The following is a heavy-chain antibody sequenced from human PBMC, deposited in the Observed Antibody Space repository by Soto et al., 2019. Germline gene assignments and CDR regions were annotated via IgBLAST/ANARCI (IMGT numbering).Heavy chain of an antibody. D-gene: IGHD3-9*01. CDR1: GGSFSGYY. Sequence: SETLSLTCAVYGGSFSGYYWSWIRQPPGKGLEWIGEINHSGSTNYNPSLKSRVTISVDTSKNQFSLKLSSVTAADTAVYYCARGRGHYDILTGYPLSVPYYYYMDVWGKGTTVTVSS. V-gene: IGHV4-34*01. CDR3: ARGRGHYDILTGYPLSVPYYYYMDV. CDR2: INHSGST. J-gene: IGHJ6*03.